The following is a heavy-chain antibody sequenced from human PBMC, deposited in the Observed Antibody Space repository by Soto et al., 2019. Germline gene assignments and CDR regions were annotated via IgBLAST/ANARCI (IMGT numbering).Heavy chain of an antibody. D-gene: IGHD6-19*01. CDR1: GFTFSDYA. V-gene: IGHV3-30*18. CDR3: AKGGRQWLVTSAFNY. CDR2: VSHDGRNT. Sequence: VQLVESGGGVVQPGRSLRLSCAASGFTFSDYAMHWVRQAPGKGLEWVAVVSHDGRNTHYADSVKGRFTISRDSSKNTVSLELPSLRAEDTAVYYCAKGGRQWLVTSAFNYWGQGALVTVSS. J-gene: IGHJ4*02.